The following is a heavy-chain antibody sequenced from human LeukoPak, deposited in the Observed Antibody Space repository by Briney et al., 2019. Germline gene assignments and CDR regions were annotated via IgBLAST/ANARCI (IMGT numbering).Heavy chain of an antibody. CDR1: GFTFSSYA. D-gene: IGHD3-22*01. CDR3: ARRDYYYDSSGQYYFDY. J-gene: IGHJ4*02. CDR2: ISGSGGST. V-gene: IGHV3-23*01. Sequence: PGGSLRLSCAASGFTFSSYAMSWVRQAPGKGLEWVSAISGSGGSTYYADSVKGRFTISRDNSKNTLYLQMNSLRAEDTAVYYCARRDYYYDSSGQYYFDYWGQGTLVTVSS.